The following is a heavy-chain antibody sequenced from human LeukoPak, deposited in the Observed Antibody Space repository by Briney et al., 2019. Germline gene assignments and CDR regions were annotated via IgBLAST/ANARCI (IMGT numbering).Heavy chain of an antibody. CDR1: GFTFSSYN. Sequence: GGSLRLSCAASGFTFSSYNMNWVRQAPGQGLEWVSSITSSSSYIYYEDSVKGRFTISRDNAKNSLYLQMNSLRAEDTAVYYCARDRVLRYFDWLLGDGYAFDIWGQGTMVTVSS. J-gene: IGHJ3*02. D-gene: IGHD3-9*01. CDR3: ARDRVLRYFDWLLGDGYAFDI. V-gene: IGHV3-21*01. CDR2: ITSSSSYI.